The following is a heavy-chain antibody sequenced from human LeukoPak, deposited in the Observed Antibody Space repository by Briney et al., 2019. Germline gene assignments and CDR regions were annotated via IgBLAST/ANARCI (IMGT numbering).Heavy chain of an antibody. CDR2: GGSGGST. V-gene: IGHV3-23*01. J-gene: IGHJ6*03. Sequence: GGSLRLSCATSGFIFSSYAMSWVRQAPGKGLEWVSYGGSGGSTYYADSVKGRFTVSRDNSKSTLYLQMNSLTAEDTAVYYCAKMRGQYYHSYYMDAWGKGTTVTVSS. CDR3: AKMRGQYYHSYYMDA. CDR1: GFIFSSYA.